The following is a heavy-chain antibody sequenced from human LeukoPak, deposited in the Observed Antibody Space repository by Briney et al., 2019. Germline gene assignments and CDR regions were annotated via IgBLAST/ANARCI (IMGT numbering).Heavy chain of an antibody. CDR1: GFTFSSFA. J-gene: IGHJ4*02. D-gene: IGHD3-10*01. V-gene: IGHV3-23*01. CDR3: ARDGLLLAFDY. CDR2: LSGSGSNT. Sequence: GGSLRLSCAASGFTFSSFAMSWVRQAPGKGLEWVSALSGSGSNTYFADSVKGRFTISRDNSKNTLYLQMNSLRAEDTAVYYCARDGLLLAFDYWGQGTLVTVSS.